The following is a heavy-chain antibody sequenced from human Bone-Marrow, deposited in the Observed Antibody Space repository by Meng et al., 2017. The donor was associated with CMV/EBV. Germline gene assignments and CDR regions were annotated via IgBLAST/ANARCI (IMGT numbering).Heavy chain of an antibody. V-gene: IGHV3-30*04. Sequence: GESLKIPCVASGFTFSSYTMHWVRQAPGKGPEWVAVISYDGSNKFYADSVRGRFTISRDNYKNTLYLQMNSLRAEGTAVYYCARDSDHSGYQSYFDYWGQGTLVTVSS. CDR1: GFTFSSYT. CDR2: ISYDGSNK. D-gene: IGHD2-15*01. CDR3: ARDSDHSGYQSYFDY. J-gene: IGHJ4*02.